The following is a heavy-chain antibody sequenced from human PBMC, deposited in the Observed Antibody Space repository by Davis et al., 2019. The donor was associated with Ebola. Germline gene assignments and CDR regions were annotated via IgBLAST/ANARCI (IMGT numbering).Heavy chain of an antibody. CDR3: ARLAFYYDSSGYFYLGGYFDY. D-gene: IGHD3-22*01. V-gene: IGHV1-18*01. J-gene: IGHJ4*02. CDR1: GYTFNSYG. Sequence: ASVKVSCKPSGYTFNSYGITWVRQAPGQGLEWVGWISTYNGNTNYAQRLQGRVTMTTDTSTTTAYMELRSLRSDDTAVYYCARLAFYYDSSGYFYLGGYFDYWGQGTLVTVSS. CDR2: ISTYNGNT.